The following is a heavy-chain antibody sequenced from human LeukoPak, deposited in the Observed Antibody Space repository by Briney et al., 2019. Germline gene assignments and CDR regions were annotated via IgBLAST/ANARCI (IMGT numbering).Heavy chain of an antibody. CDR2: ISGSCNST. CDR1: RLTFSDYA. D-gene: IGHD3-16*01. Sequence: GGPLRLSCAPSRLTFSDYAMNWAPQSPGKGLYWVSTISGSCNSTYYPDSVQGRFTLSRDNSKKMSYHQRNSMRAEGTAVYYCAKAHRDWYLGVFQIWGQGTLVTVSS. V-gene: IGHV3-23*01. CDR3: AKAHRDWYLGVFQI. J-gene: IGHJ3*02.